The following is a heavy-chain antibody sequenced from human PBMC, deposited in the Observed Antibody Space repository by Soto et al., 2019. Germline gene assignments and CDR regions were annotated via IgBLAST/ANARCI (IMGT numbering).Heavy chain of an antibody. V-gene: IGHV4-59*08. CDR3: ARRYGGNLDY. J-gene: IGHJ4*02. CDR1: GGSISNFY. D-gene: IGHD1-26*01. Sequence: QVQLQESGPGLVKPSETLSLTCTVSGGSISNFYWSWIRQPPGKGLEWIGYIYYSGSTNYNPSLKSRVTIAVDTSKNQFPLKLSSVTAADTAVYFCARRYGGNLDYWGQGTLVTVSS. CDR2: IYYSGST.